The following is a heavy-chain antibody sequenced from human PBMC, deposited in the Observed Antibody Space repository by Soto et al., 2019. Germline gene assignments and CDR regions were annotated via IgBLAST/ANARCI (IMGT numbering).Heavy chain of an antibody. J-gene: IGHJ6*02. Sequence: SETLSLTCAVYGGSFSAYYWSWIRQPPGKGLEWIGEINHSGGTSYNPSLKSRVTVSVDTSKSQFSLKLTSVTAADTAVYYCARRTVTTIYYYGMNVWGQGTTVTVSS. CDR3: ARRTVTTIYYYGMNV. CDR1: GGSFSAYY. D-gene: IGHD4-17*01. CDR2: INHSGGT. V-gene: IGHV4-34*01.